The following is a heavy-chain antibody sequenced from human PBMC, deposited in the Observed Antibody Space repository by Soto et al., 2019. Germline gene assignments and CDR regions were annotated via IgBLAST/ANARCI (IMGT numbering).Heavy chain of an antibody. CDR2: ISWNSGSI. V-gene: IGHV3-9*01. CDR1: GFTFDDYA. D-gene: IGHD4-17*01. Sequence: EVQLVESGGGLVQPGRSLRLSCAASGFTFDDYAMHWVRQAPGKGLEWVSGISWNSGSIGYGDSVEGRFTISRDNAKNSLYLQMNSLRGEDTALYYCAKGLRGYYYYMDVWGKGTTVTVSS. J-gene: IGHJ6*03. CDR3: AKGLRGYYYYMDV.